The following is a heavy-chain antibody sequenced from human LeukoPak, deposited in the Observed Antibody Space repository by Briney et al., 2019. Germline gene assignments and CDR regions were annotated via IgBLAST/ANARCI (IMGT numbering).Heavy chain of an antibody. J-gene: IGHJ5*02. V-gene: IGHV3-53*01. CDR2: IYSGGST. CDR3: ARVGRNDFWSGYCLDP. CDR1: GFTFSSYA. D-gene: IGHD3-3*01. Sequence: GGSLRLSCAASGFTFSSYAMSWVRQAPGKGLEWVSVIYSGGSTYYADSVKGRFTISRDNSKNTLYLQMNSLRAEDTAVYYCARVGRNDFWSGYCLDPWGQGTLVTVSS.